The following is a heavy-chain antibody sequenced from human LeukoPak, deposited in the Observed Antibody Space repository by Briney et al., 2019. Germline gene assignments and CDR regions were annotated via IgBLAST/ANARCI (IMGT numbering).Heavy chain of an antibody. CDR2: IYYSGST. Sequence: SETLSLTCTVSGGSISSSSYYRGWIRQPPGTGLEWIGSIYYSGSTNYNPSLKSRVTISVDTSKNQFSLKLSSVTAADTAAYYCARDLGGSSWRIFDYWGQGTLVTVSS. J-gene: IGHJ4*02. D-gene: IGHD6-13*01. V-gene: IGHV4-39*07. CDR1: GGSISSSSYY. CDR3: ARDLGGSSWRIFDY.